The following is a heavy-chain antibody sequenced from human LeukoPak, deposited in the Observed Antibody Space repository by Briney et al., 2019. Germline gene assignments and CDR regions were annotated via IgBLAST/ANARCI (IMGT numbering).Heavy chain of an antibody. CDR1: GFTVSSNY. Sequence: GSLRLFCAASGFTVSSNYMSWVRQAPGKGLEWVSDIYRGGSTNYSDSVKGRFTISRDNSKNTLYLQMNSLRAEDTAVYYCVRDLGRDCNGGSCYHRFDYWGQGTLVTVSS. J-gene: IGHJ4*02. D-gene: IGHD2-15*01. CDR3: VRDLGRDCNGGSCYHRFDY. CDR2: IYRGGST. V-gene: IGHV3-66*01.